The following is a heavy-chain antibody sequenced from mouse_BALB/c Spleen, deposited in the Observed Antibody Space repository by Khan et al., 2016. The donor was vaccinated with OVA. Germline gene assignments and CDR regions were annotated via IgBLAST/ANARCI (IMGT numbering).Heavy chain of an antibody. Sequence: EVQLQESGPGLVKPSQSLSLTCSVTGYSITSAYYWNWIRQFPGNKLEWMGYISSGGSFNYNPSLKNRISITRDTSKNQFFLKLNSATPEDTATXYCARAGRWFDYWGQGTLVTVSA. D-gene: IGHD3-3*01. V-gene: IGHV3-6*02. CDR1: GYSITSAYY. CDR3: ARAGRWFDY. J-gene: IGHJ3*01. CDR2: ISSGGSF.